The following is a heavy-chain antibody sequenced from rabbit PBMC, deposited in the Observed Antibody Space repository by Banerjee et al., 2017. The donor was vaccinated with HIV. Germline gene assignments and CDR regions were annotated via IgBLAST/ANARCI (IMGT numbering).Heavy chain of an antibody. Sequence: QHQLEESGGGLVKPGGSLTFTCKASGFSFSSGYLMCWVRQAPGKGLEWIGCISTTIGNTYYASWGKGRFTISQDSSTTVTLQMTSLTDADTATYFCARDLADVTGWNFNLWGPGTLVTVS. D-gene: IGHD7-1*01. CDR1: GFSFSSGYL. J-gene: IGHJ4*01. CDR2: ISTTIGNT. V-gene: IGHV1S45*01. CDR3: ARDLADVTGWNFNL.